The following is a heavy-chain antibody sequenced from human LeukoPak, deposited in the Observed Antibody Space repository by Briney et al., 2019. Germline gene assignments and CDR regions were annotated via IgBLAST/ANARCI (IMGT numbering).Heavy chain of an antibody. V-gene: IGHV3-48*03. CDR2: ISSSGSTI. CDR3: ARDSPPDY. Sequence: PGGSLRLSCAASGFTFSSYEMNWFGQAPGRGLEWVSYISSSGSTIYYADSVKGRFTISRDNAKNSLYLQMNSLRPEDTAVYYCARDSPPDYWGQGTLVTVSS. J-gene: IGHJ4*02. CDR1: GFTFSSYE.